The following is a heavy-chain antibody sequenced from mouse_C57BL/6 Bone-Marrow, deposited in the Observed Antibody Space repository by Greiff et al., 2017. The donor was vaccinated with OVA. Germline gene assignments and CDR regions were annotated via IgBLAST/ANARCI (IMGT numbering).Heavy chain of an antibody. CDR1: GFNIKDDY. CDR3: TAYSAWFAY. Sequence: EVKLVESGAELVRPGASVKLSCTASGFNIKDDYMHWVKQRPEQGLEWIGWIDPENGDTEYASKFQGKATITADTSSNTAYLQLSSLTSEDTAVYYCTAYSAWFAYWGQGTLVTVSA. V-gene: IGHV14-4*01. J-gene: IGHJ3*01. CDR2: IDPENGDT. D-gene: IGHD2-10*01.